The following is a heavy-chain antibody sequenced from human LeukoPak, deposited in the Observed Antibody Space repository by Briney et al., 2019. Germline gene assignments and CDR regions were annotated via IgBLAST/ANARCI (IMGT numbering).Heavy chain of an antibody. J-gene: IGHJ3*02. V-gene: IGHV1-18*01. CDR1: VYTFTSYG. CDR2: ISAYNGNT. CDR3: ARAERITIFGVVIRTDAFDI. Sequence: ASVKVSCKASVYTFTSYGISGVRQAPGRGREWMGWISAYNGNTNYAQKLQGRVTMTTDTSTSTAYMELRSLRSDDTAVYYCARAERITIFGVVIRTDAFDIWGQGTMVTVSS. D-gene: IGHD3-3*01.